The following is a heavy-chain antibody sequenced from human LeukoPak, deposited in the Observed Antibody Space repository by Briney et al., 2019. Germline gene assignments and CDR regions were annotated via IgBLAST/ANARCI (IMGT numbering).Heavy chain of an antibody. CDR1: GFTFSSYA. Sequence: PGGSLRLSCAASGFTFSSYAMHWVRQAPGKGLEWVAVISYDGSNKYYADSAKGRFTISRDNSKNTLYLQMNSLRAEDTALYYCATSARTYLGSSLDYWGQGTLVTVSS. V-gene: IGHV3-30-3*01. J-gene: IGHJ4*02. CDR2: ISYDGSNK. CDR3: ATSARTYLGSSLDY. D-gene: IGHD2-15*01.